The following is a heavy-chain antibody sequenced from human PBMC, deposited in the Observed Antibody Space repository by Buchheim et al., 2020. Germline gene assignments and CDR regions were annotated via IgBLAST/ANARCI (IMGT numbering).Heavy chain of an antibody. D-gene: IGHD2-2*01. V-gene: IGHV4-4*02. CDR3: ARDPSSSATFDS. CDR1: GGSITSSHW. J-gene: IGHJ5*01. Sequence: QVQLQESGPGLVKPSGTLSLTCAVSGGSITSSHWWTWVRQPPGKGLEWIGEIYHTGSTNYRPSLASRVTILVDRSKNQFFPTLRSVTAADTGFYYCARDPSSSATFDSWGQGTL. CDR2: IYHTGST.